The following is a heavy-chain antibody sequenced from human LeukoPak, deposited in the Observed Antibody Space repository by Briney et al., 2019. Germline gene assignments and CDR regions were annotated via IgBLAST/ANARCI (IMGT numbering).Heavy chain of an antibody. D-gene: IGHD3-9*01. Sequence: SETLSLTCTVSGGSISSSSYYWSWIRQPAGKGLEWIGRIYTSGSTNYNPSLKSRVTMSVDTSKNQFSLKLSSVTAADTAVYYCARANFDWSNFDYWGQGTLVTVSS. CDR1: GGSISSSSYY. CDR3: ARANFDWSNFDY. CDR2: IYTSGST. V-gene: IGHV4-61*02. J-gene: IGHJ4*02.